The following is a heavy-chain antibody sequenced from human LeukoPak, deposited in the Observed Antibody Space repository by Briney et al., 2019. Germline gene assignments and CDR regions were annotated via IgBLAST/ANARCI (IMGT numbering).Heavy chain of an antibody. CDR2: IYYTGST. CDR1: GGSISTYY. D-gene: IGHD5-24*01. J-gene: IGHJ4*02. Sequence: SSETLSLTCTVSGGSISTYYWSWIRQPPGKGLEWIGYIYYTGSTNYNPSLKSRVTISVDTSRNQFSLKLSSVTAADTAVYYCARHSRDGYNYPIFDYWGQGTLVTVSS. V-gene: IGHV4-59*08. CDR3: ARHSRDGYNYPIFDY.